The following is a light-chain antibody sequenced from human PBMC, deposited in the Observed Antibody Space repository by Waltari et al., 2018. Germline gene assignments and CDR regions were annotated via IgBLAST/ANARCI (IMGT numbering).Light chain of an antibody. J-gene: IGKJ1*01. CDR2: KAS. Sequence: DIQMIQFPSTLSAFVGDRVTITCRASHSSSTWLAWYQQKPGKAPKLLIYKASGLEDGVPSRFSGSGSGTEFTLTISSLQPDDFATYYCQHYDSYPWTFGQGTKVDIK. V-gene: IGKV1-5*03. CDR1: HSSSTW. CDR3: QHYDSYPWT.